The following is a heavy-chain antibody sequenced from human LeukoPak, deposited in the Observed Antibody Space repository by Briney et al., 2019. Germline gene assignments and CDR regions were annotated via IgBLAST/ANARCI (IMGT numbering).Heavy chain of an antibody. D-gene: IGHD6-6*01. Sequence: ASVKASCKASGGTFSSYAISWVRQAPGQGLEWMGGIIPIFGTANYAQKFQGRVTITTDESTSTAYMELSSLRSEDTAVYYCARESSPFRDAFDIWGQGTMVTVSS. V-gene: IGHV1-69*05. CDR2: IIPIFGTA. CDR1: GGTFSSYA. J-gene: IGHJ3*02. CDR3: ARESSPFRDAFDI.